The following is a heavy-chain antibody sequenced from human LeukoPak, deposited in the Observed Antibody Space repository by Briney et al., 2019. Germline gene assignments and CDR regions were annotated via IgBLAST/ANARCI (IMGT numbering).Heavy chain of an antibody. D-gene: IGHD5-18*01. CDR1: GFTVSTNY. CDR3: VRDSTAMAHFDY. CDR2: IYSGGST. J-gene: IGHJ4*02. Sequence: GGSLRLSCAASGFTVSTNYMNWVRQAPGKGLEWVSVIYSGGSTYYADSVKGRFTISRDNSKNTLYLQMNSLRAEDTAVYYCVRDSTAMAHFDYWGQGTPVTVSS. V-gene: IGHV3-53*01.